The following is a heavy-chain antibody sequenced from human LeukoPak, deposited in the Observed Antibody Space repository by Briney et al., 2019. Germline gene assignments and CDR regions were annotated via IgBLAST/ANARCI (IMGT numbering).Heavy chain of an antibody. D-gene: IGHD2-2*01. Sequence: GGSLRLSCAASGFTFSSSAMSWVRQAPGKGLEWVSTISGSDSSTYYADSVKGRFTISRDNTKNTLYLQMNSLRAEDTAVYYCAKDRHAPGRYCSSTSCFPFDSWGQGTLVTVSS. V-gene: IGHV3-23*01. J-gene: IGHJ5*01. CDR1: GFTFSSSA. CDR2: ISGSDSST. CDR3: AKDRHAPGRYCSSTSCFPFDS.